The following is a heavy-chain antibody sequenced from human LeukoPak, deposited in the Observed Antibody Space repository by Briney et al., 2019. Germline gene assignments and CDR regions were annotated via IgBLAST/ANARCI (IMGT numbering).Heavy chain of an antibody. CDR3: ARQQWLVSNWFDP. Sequence: SETLFLTCTVSGGSISSNSDYWGWLRQPPGKGLEWIGSIYYSGITYSNPSLKSRVTISIDTSKNQFSLKLSSVTDADTAVYYCARQQWLVSNWFDPWGQGTQVIVSS. J-gene: IGHJ5*02. CDR1: GGSISSNSDY. CDR2: IYYSGIT. V-gene: IGHV4-39*07. D-gene: IGHD6-19*01.